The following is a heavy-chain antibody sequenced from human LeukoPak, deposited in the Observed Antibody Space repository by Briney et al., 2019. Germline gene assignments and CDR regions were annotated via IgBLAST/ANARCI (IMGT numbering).Heavy chain of an antibody. CDR3: ARDDCGDTCYPGGY. CDR1: RYIFTKYV. V-gene: IGHV1-3*01. CDR2: IKAGNGDT. J-gene: IGHJ4*02. Sequence: GASVKVSCKASRYIFTKYVVHWVRQAPGQRPEWMGWIKAGNGDTKYSQNFQDRLTITRDTSASTVYMELSSLTSEDTALYYCARDDCGDTCYPGGYWGQRTLVTVSS. D-gene: IGHD2-21*01.